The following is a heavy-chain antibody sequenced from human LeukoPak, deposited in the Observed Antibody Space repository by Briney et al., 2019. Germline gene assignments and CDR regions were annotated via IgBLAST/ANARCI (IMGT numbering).Heavy chain of an antibody. J-gene: IGHJ4*02. D-gene: IGHD4-23*01. Sequence: PGGSLRLSCAASGFTFSSYGMHWVRQAPGKGLEWVAVIWYDGSNKYYADSVKGRFTISRDNSKNTLYLQMNSLRAEDTAVYYCARDPDYGGNRGSYWGQGTLVTVSS. V-gene: IGHV3-33*01. CDR1: GFTFSSYG. CDR2: IWYDGSNK. CDR3: ARDPDYGGNRGSY.